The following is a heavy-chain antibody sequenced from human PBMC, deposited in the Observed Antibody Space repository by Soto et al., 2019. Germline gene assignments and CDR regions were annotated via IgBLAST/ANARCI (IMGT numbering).Heavy chain of an antibody. J-gene: IGHJ4*02. CDR1: GDSVSSHY. CDR2: LYNDERT. CDR3: AREPLAHSYFDF. V-gene: IGHV4-4*07. Sequence: SETLSLTCTVSGDSVSSHYWSWIRQPAGKGLEWLGRLYNDERTNYNPSLKSRVTMSMDTSKNQFSLKLTSVTAADSAVYFCAREPLAHSYFDFWGQGILVTV.